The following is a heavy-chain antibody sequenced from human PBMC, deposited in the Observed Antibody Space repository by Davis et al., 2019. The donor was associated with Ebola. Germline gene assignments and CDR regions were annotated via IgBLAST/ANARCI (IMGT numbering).Heavy chain of an antibody. D-gene: IGHD6-6*01. CDR2: ISSSGSQT. Sequence: PGGSLRLSCAASGFSFSDYYISWLRQAPGKGLEWVSDISSSGSQTNYADSVKGQFTTSRDNSKNTFFLQMDSLRVEDTAVYYCARDRLVWDLGPNDSWGQGTLVTVSS. V-gene: IGHV3-11*05. CDR3: ARDRLVWDLGPNDS. J-gene: IGHJ5*01. CDR1: GFSFSDYY.